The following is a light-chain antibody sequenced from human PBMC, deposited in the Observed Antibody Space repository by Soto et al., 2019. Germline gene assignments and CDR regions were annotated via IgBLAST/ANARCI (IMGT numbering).Light chain of an antibody. V-gene: IGKV3-20*01. CDR2: DAS. CDR3: QQYGSSPFT. J-gene: IGKJ3*01. Sequence: EIVLTQSPGTLSLSPGERATLSCRASQSVTSNYLAWHQQKPGKAPRLLIYDASTRATGIPDRFSGSGSGTDFTLTISRLEPEDFAVYYCQQYGSSPFTFGPGTKVDIK. CDR1: QSVTSNY.